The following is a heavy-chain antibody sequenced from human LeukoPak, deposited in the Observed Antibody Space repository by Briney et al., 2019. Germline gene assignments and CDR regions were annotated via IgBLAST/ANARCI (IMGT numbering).Heavy chain of an antibody. CDR1: GFTFSSYG. Sequence: PGGSLRLSCAAPGFTFSSYGMHWVRQAPGKGLEWVAVIWYDGSNKYYADSVKGRFTISRDNSKNTLYLQMNSLRAEDTAGYYCAKDTGYYYGSGNWYFDLWGRGTLVTVSS. CDR3: AKDTGYYYGSGNWYFDL. V-gene: IGHV3-33*06. D-gene: IGHD3-10*01. CDR2: IWYDGSNK. J-gene: IGHJ2*01.